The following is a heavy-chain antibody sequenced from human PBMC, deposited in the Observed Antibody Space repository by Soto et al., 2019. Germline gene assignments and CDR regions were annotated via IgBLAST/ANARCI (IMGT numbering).Heavy chain of an antibody. CDR3: ARDHGPIYYYFWRGNVGAYYYYGMDV. CDR1: GGSISSGGYY. Sequence: SETLSLTCTVSGGSISSGGYYWSWIRQHPGKGLEWIGYIYYSGSTYYNPSLKSRVTISVDTSKNQFSLKLSSVTAAYTAVYCCARDHGPIYYYFWRGNVGAYYYYGMDVWGQGTTVTVSS. CDR2: IYYSGST. D-gene: IGHD3-3*01. J-gene: IGHJ6*02. V-gene: IGHV4-31*03.